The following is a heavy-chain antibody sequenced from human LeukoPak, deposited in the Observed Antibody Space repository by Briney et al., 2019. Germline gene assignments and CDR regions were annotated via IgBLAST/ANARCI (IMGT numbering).Heavy chain of an antibody. CDR3: ARGREDIVVVPAAIGLRYFDL. J-gene: IGHJ2*01. CDR1: GGSISSTNW. CDR2: VHLDGRT. Sequence: SETLSLTCGVSGGSISSTNWWTWIRQPPGKGLEWIGEVHLDGRTNYNPSLESRLTMSVDLSENHISPKLTSVTAADTAVYYCARGREDIVVVPAAIGLRYFDLWGRGTLVTVSS. D-gene: IGHD2-2*01. V-gene: IGHV4-4*02.